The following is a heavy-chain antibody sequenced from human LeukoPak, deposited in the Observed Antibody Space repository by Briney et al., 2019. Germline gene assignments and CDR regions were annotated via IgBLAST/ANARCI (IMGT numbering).Heavy chain of an antibody. V-gene: IGHV3-30*18. CDR1: GFTFSSYG. CDR2: ISYDGSNK. CDR3: AKDQVTMVRGVIRDDADG. Sequence: AGGSLRLSCAASGFTFSSYGMHWVRQAPGKGLEWVAVISYDGSNKYYADSVKGRFTISRDNSKNTLYLQMNSLRAEDTAVYYCAKDQVTMVRGVIRDDADGWGQGTLVTVSS. J-gene: IGHJ4*02. D-gene: IGHD3-10*01.